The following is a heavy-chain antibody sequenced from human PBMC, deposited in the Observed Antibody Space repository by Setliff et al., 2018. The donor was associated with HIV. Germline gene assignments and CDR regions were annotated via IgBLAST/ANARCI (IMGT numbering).Heavy chain of an antibody. CDR1: GDSITNDDYY. CDR3: ATERWLYQNFDS. Sequence: SETLSLTCTVSGDSITNDDYYWGWIRQPPGKGLEWIAIIHYSGRTYYDPSLKSRVTIFVDTSKTQFYLKLRSVTASDTAVYYCATERWLYQNFDSWGQGTQVTVSS. D-gene: IGHD3-16*01. CDR2: IHYSGRT. V-gene: IGHV4-39*01. J-gene: IGHJ4*02.